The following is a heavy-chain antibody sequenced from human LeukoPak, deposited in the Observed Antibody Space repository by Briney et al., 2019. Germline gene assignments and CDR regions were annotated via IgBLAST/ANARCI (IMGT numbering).Heavy chain of an antibody. D-gene: IGHD3-16*01. CDR3: AKQTSASPEYNWFDS. Sequence: GGSLRLSCAASGFTFSSYAMSWVRQAPGKGLERVSSISGSTGSTYYADSVKGRSTISRDNSKNTLYLQMNSLRVDDTAVYYCAKQTSASPEYNWFDSWGQGTLVTVSS. V-gene: IGHV3-23*01. CDR1: GFTFSSYA. CDR2: ISGSTGST. J-gene: IGHJ5*01.